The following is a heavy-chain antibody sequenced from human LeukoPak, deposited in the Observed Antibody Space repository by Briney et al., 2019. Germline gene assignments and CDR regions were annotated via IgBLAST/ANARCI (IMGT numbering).Heavy chain of an antibody. V-gene: IGHV4-39*01. CDR1: GGSISSSRYS. CDR2: IYYSGST. CDR3: ARNRYYYGSGNYGVPNWFDP. Sequence: SETLSLTCTVSGGSISSSRYSWGWLRQPPGKGLEWIGSIYYSGSTYYNPSLKSRVTISVDTSKNQFSLKLNSVTAADTAVYYCARNRYYYGSGNYGVPNWFDPWGQGTLVTVSS. D-gene: IGHD3-10*01. J-gene: IGHJ5*02.